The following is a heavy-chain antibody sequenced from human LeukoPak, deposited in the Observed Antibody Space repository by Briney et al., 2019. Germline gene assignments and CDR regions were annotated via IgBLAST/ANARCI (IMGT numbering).Heavy chain of an antibody. CDR1: GFTFSTYA. Sequence: GGSLRLSCAAPGFTFSTYAMHWVRQAPGKGLEYISSISSDVGNTYYADSVKGRFTISRDNSKNTLYLQMGRLRAEDMAVYYCARPNNIVGGTYFDYWGQGTLVTVSS. J-gene: IGHJ4*02. D-gene: IGHD1-26*01. CDR2: ISSDVGNT. V-gene: IGHV3-64*02. CDR3: ARPNNIVGGTYFDY.